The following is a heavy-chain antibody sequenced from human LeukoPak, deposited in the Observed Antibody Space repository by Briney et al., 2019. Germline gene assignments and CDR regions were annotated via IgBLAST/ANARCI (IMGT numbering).Heavy chain of an antibody. J-gene: IGHJ5*02. Sequence: SETLSLTCAVCGGSFSGYYWSWIRQPPGKGLEWIGEINHSGSTNYNPSLKSRVTISVDTSKNQFSLKLSSVTAADTAVYYCARARGPNCSSTSCYSLDPWGQGTLVTVSS. CDR3: ARARGPNCSSTSCYSLDP. V-gene: IGHV4-34*01. CDR2: INHSGST. CDR1: GGSFSGYY. D-gene: IGHD2-2*01.